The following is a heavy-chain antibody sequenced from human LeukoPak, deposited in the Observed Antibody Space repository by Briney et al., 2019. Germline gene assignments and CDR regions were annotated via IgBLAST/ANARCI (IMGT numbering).Heavy chain of an antibody. CDR3: TRDHDYGGSDY. CDR2: MSYDGRNR. J-gene: IGHJ4*02. D-gene: IGHD4-23*01. V-gene: IGHV3-30*01. CDR1: GFTFSGYA. Sequence: PGRSLRLSCAASGFTFSGYAMHWVRQAPGKGLEWVAGMSYDGRNRYYADSVKDRFTISRDNSKNTLYLQMNSLRADDTAVYYCTRDHDYGGSDYWGQGTLVTVSS.